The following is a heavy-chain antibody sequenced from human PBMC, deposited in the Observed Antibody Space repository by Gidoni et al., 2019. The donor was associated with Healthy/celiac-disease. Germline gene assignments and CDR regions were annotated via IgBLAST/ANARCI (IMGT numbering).Heavy chain of an antibody. J-gene: IGHJ3*02. CDR3: ATYCSSTSCYHAFDI. CDR2: IYYSGST. Sequence: QLQLQESGPGLVKPTETLYLTCTVPGGSISSSSYYWVWIRQPPGKGLEWIGSIYYSGSTYYNPSLKSRVTISVDTSKNQFSLKLSSVTAADTAVYYCATYCSSTSCYHAFDIWGQGTMVTVSS. D-gene: IGHD2-2*01. CDR1: GGSISSSSYY. V-gene: IGHV4-39*01.